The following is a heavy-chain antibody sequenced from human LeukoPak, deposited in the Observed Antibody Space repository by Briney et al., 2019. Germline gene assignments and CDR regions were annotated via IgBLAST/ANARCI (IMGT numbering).Heavy chain of an antibody. Sequence: SETLSLTCTVSGGTFSSYYWSWLRQAPGKELDWIGYISDSGSTNYNPSLMSGVPISEDTSKTQLSLKLSSVTAADTAVYHCARMAYGDPHFYWYFDLWGRGTVVTVSS. D-gene: IGHD4-17*01. CDR3: ARMAYGDPHFYWYFDL. CDR1: GGTFSSYY. V-gene: IGHV4-59*01. J-gene: IGHJ2*01. CDR2: ISDSGST.